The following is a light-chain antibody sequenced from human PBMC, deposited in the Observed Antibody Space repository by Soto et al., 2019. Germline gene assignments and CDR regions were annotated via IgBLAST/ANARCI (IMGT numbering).Light chain of an antibody. Sequence: EIVMTQSPATLSVSPGERVTLSCRARQSVSSNLAWYQQKPGQAPRLLIYGASTRANGIPARFSGSGSGTEFTLTISSLQSEDFAVYYCQQYNNWPLTFGGWTKVEIK. V-gene: IGKV3-15*01. J-gene: IGKJ4*01. CDR2: GAS. CDR1: QSVSSN. CDR3: QQYNNWPLT.